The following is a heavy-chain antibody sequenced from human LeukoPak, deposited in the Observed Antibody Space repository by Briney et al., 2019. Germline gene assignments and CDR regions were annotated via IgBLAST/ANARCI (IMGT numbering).Heavy chain of an antibody. J-gene: IGHJ4*02. CDR1: GGSFSGYY. CDR2: INHSGST. CDR3: ARVEVIGSTRYFDY. V-gene: IGHV4-34*01. D-gene: IGHD3-16*02. Sequence: SSETLSLTCAVYGGSFSGYYWSWIRQPPGKGLEWIGEINHSGSTNYNPSLKSRVTISVDTSKNQFSLSLTSVTAADTAVYYCARVEVIGSTRYFDYWGQGAMVSVSS.